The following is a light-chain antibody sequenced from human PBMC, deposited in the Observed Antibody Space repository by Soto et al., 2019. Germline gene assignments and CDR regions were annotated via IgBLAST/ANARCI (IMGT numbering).Light chain of an antibody. Sequence: ERVMTQSPHTLFVSPGERATLSYTASPSVSSSVAWYQEKPGQAPRLLIYGAATSATGMPVMFSVSVSGTGFALTISSMKSEGFAVYYCQEFNNGGAWTFGEGT. J-gene: IGKJ1*01. CDR1: PSVSSS. CDR3: QEFNNGGAWT. V-gene: IGKV3-15*01. CDR2: GAA.